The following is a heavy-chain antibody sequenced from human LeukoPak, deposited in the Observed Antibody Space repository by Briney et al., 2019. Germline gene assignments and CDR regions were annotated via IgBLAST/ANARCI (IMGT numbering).Heavy chain of an antibody. CDR2: INPSGGST. D-gene: IGHD3-10*01. J-gene: IGHJ4*02. Sequence: ASVKVSCKASGYTFTNYYIHWVRQAPGQGLEWMGRINPSGGSTGYAQKFQGSVAMTRDTSTSTVYMELSSLRSEDTAVYYCASRYYGSGSYYKGLSRGYYFDYWGQGTLVTVSS. CDR1: GYTFTNYY. V-gene: IGHV1-46*01. CDR3: ASRYYGSGSYYKGLSRGYYFDY.